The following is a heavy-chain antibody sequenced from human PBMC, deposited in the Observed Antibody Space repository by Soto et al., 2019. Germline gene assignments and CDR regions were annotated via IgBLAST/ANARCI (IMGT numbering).Heavy chain of an antibody. V-gene: IGHV1-46*01. D-gene: IGHD1-26*01. Sequence: GASVKVSFKASGYTFTSYYMHWVRQAPGQGLEWMGIINPSGGSTSYAQKFQGRVTMTRDTSTSTVYMELSSLRSEDTAVYYCARVDADGGSTSYYYYGMDVWGQGTTVTVSS. J-gene: IGHJ6*02. CDR1: GYTFTSYY. CDR3: ARVDADGGSTSYYYYGMDV. CDR2: INPSGGST.